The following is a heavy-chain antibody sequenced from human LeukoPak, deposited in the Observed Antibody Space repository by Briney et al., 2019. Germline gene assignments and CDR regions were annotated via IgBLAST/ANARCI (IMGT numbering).Heavy chain of an antibody. CDR1: GFTFSSYA. J-gene: IGHJ4*02. V-gene: IGHV3-23*01. D-gene: IGHD2-2*01. CDR2: ISGSGGSA. Sequence: GGSLRLSCAASGFTFSSYAMSWVRQAPGKGLEWVSAISGSGGSAYYADSVKGRFTISRDNSKNTLYPQMNSLRAEDTAVYYCAKDRRVSIVVVPASIIDYWGQGTLVTVSS. CDR3: AKDRRVSIVVVPASIIDY.